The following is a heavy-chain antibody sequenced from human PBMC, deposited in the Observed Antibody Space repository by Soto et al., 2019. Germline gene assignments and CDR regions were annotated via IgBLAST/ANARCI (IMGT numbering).Heavy chain of an antibody. D-gene: IGHD3-22*01. V-gene: IGHV3-30-3*01. Sequence: GGSLRLSCAASGFTFSSYAIHWVRQAPGKGLEWVAVISYDGSNKYYADSVKGRFTISRDNSKNTLYLQMNSLRAEDTAVYYCARARLPMIVVVITTEPSDYWGQGTLVTVSS. CDR1: GFTFSSYA. CDR2: ISYDGSNK. CDR3: ARARLPMIVVVITTEPSDY. J-gene: IGHJ4*02.